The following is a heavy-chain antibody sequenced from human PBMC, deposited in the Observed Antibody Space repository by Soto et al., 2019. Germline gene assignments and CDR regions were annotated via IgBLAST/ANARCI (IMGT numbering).Heavy chain of an antibody. CDR3: ARDLDGSGSYYTDY. Sequence: QVQLVQSGAEVKNPGTSVKVSCKTSGYTFTSAGISWVRQAPGQGLEWMGWISAYNGNTKYAQKVQGRVTMTTDTSTTTASMELRSLTSDDTAVYYCARDLDGSGSYYTDYWGQGTLVNVAA. CDR2: ISAYNGNT. V-gene: IGHV1-18*01. CDR1: GYTFTSAG. J-gene: IGHJ4*02. D-gene: IGHD3-10*01.